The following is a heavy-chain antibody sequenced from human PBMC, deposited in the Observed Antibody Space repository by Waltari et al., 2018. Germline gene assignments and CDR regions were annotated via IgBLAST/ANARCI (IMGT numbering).Heavy chain of an antibody. Sequence: EVQLVESGGGLAQSGGSLRLCCPTPGLGVRNYWMTWVRQASGKGPEWVANIKQYGSEKYYMDSVKGRFTISRDNAKNSLYLQMNNLRVEDTAVYYCTRGGRDSSWYWRDWGQGTLVTVSS. D-gene: IGHD6-13*01. CDR3: TRGGRDSSWYWRD. CDR2: IKQYGSEK. V-gene: IGHV3-7*01. CDR1: GLGVRNYW. J-gene: IGHJ4*02.